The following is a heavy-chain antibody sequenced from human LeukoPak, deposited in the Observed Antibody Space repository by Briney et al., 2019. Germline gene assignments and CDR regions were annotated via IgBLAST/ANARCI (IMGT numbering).Heavy chain of an antibody. Sequence: HSGRSLRLSCAASGFTFDDYAMPWVRQAPGKGLEWVSGISWNSGSIGYADSVKGRFTISRDNAKNSLYLQMNSLRAEDTALYYCARAQYYYDSSGYKEVIYFDYWGQGALVTVSS. CDR2: ISWNSGSI. CDR3: ARAQYYYDSSGYKEVIYFDY. CDR1: GFTFDDYA. V-gene: IGHV3-9*01. D-gene: IGHD3-22*01. J-gene: IGHJ4*02.